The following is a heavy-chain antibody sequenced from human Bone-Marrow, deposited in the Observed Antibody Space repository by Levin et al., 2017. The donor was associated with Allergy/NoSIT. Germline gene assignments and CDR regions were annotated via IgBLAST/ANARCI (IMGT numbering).Heavy chain of an antibody. CDR3: VRAQTDTVTYYYFYMDV. CDR2: INPNSGGT. V-gene: IGHV1-2*02. J-gene: IGHJ6*03. Sequence: GASVKVSCKASGYTFTDYYIHWVRQAPGQGLEWTGWINPNSGGTNYAQKFQGRITVTRDTSIRTAYMELSRLRSDDSAVYYCVRAQTDTVTYYYFYMDVWGKGTTVTVSS. D-gene: IGHD4-17*01. CDR1: GYTFTDYY.